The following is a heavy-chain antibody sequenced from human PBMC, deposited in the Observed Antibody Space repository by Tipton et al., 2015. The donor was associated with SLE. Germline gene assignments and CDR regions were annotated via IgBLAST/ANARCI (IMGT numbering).Heavy chain of an antibody. CDR3: ARDGLGGYVLDA. D-gene: IGHD3/OR15-3a*01. CDR2: TSASGTST. Sequence: SLRLSCAASGFRLSGYEINWVRQAPGKGLEWVSHTSASGTSTYYADSVKGRFTISRDNARNSLYLEMNSLRAEDTAVYYCARDGLGGYVLDAWGQGTTVTVSS. J-gene: IGHJ6*02. CDR1: GFRLSGYE. V-gene: IGHV3-48*03.